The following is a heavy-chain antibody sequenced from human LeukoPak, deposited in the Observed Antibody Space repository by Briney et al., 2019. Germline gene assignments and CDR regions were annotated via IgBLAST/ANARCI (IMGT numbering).Heavy chain of an antibody. CDR2: TTSSSSYI. D-gene: IGHD1-26*01. J-gene: IGHJ6*03. CDR1: GFTFSSYN. Sequence: PGGSLRLSCAASGFTFSSYNMNWVRQAPGKGLEWVSSTTSSSSYIYYADSVKGRFTISRDDAKNSLYLQMNSLTAEDTAVYYCARDPYSGSCSADVYYYYMDVWGKGTTVTVSS. V-gene: IGHV3-21*06. CDR3: ARDPYSGSCSADVYYYYMDV.